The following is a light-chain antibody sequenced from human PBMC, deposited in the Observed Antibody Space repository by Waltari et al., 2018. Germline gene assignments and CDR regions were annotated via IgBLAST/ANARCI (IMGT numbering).Light chain of an antibody. CDR1: QSVLYTSNNKNY. Sequence: DIVMTQSPDSLAVSLGERATINCKSSQSVLYTSNNKNYLAWYQQKPGQPPKLLFYWASTRESGVPDRFSGSGSGTDFTLTISGLQAEDVAVYYCQQYYSPPWTFGQGTTV. V-gene: IGKV4-1*01. J-gene: IGKJ1*01. CDR3: QQYYSPPWT. CDR2: WAS.